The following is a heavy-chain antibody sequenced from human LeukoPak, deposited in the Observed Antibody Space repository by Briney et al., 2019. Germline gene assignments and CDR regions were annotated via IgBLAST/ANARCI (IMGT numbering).Heavy chain of an antibody. Sequence: GGSLRLSCAASGFTFSSYWMSWVRQAPGKGLEWVSGINWNGGSTGYADSVKGRFTISRDNAKNSLYLQMNSLRAEDTALYYCARADSTGYFLGHFDYWGQRTLVTVSS. D-gene: IGHD3-22*01. CDR2: INWNGGST. CDR3: ARADSTGYFLGHFDY. CDR1: GFTFSSYW. J-gene: IGHJ4*02. V-gene: IGHV3-20*04.